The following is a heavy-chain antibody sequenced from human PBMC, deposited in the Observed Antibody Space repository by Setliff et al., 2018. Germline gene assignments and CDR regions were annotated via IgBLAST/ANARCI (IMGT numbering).Heavy chain of an antibody. J-gene: IGHJ3*02. CDR1: GYTFTSHY. D-gene: IGHD3-22*01. V-gene: IGHV1-46*01. CDR2: INPSSGRT. Sequence: GASVKVSCKASGYTFTSHYMHWVRQAPGLGLECMGTINPSSGRTSYAQKFQGRVTMTRDTSTSTVYMDMSSLRSEDTAVYYCARDVFPYHYEGAFDIWGQGTMVTVSS. CDR3: ARDVFPYHYEGAFDI.